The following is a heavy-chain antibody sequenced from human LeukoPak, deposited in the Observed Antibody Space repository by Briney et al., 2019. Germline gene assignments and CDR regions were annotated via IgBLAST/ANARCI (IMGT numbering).Heavy chain of an antibody. Sequence: PGGSLRLSCAASGFTFSSYGMHWVRQAPGKGLEWVAVISYDGGKKYYADSVKGRFTISRDNSKNTLYLQMNSLRPEDTAVFYCARVGGYDILTGYSTYYFDFWGQGTLVTVSS. CDR2: ISYDGGKK. J-gene: IGHJ4*02. D-gene: IGHD3-9*01. CDR1: GFTFSSYG. CDR3: ARVGGYDILTGYSTYYFDF. V-gene: IGHV3-30*03.